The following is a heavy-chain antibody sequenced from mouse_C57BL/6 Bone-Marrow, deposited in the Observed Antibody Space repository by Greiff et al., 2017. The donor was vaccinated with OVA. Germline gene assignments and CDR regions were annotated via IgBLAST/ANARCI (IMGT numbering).Heavy chain of an antibody. Sequence: EVQLQQSGPELVKPGASVKISCTASGYTFTDYYMNWVKQSHGKSLEWIGDINPNNGGTSYNQKFKGKATLTVDKSSSTAYMELRSLTSEDSAVYYCASGWLLAYWGQGTLVTVSA. J-gene: IGHJ3*01. CDR3: ASGWLLAY. D-gene: IGHD2-3*01. V-gene: IGHV1-26*01. CDR1: GYTFTDYY. CDR2: INPNNGGT.